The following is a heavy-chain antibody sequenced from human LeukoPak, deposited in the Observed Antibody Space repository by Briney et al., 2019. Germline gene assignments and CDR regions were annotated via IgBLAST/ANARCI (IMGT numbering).Heavy chain of an antibody. V-gene: IGHV3-33*08. CDR2: IWYDGSKE. CDR3: ARSGGDSLDY. CDR1: GFTVSSDY. D-gene: IGHD2-21*02. Sequence: GGSLRLSCAASGFTVSSDYVSWVRQAPGKGLEWVAVIWYDGSKEYYADSVKGRFTISRDNSKNTLYLQMNSLGAEDTAVYYCARSGGDSLDYWGQGTLVTVSS. J-gene: IGHJ4*02.